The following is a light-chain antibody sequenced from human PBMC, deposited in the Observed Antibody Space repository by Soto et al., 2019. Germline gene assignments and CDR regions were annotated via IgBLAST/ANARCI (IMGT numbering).Light chain of an antibody. CDR3: TSYSIYRGLV. CDR1: SSDIGGYKY. CDR2: EVS. J-gene: IGLJ3*02. V-gene: IGLV2-14*01. Sequence: QSVLAQPASVSGSLDQSITISCTGTSSDIGGYKYVSWYQQHPGKAPKLIIFEVSNRPSGVTDSFSGSNSGNTACLTNTGLQGADEAYYYFTSYSIYRGLVFGGATK.